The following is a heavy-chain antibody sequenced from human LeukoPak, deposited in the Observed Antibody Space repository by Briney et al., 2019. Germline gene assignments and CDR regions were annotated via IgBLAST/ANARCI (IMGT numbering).Heavy chain of an antibody. D-gene: IGHD3-3*01. V-gene: IGHV4-34*01. J-gene: IGHJ4*02. CDR3: ARDRRDFWSGSFDY. CDR1: GGSFSGYY. CDR2: IYHSGST. Sequence: SETLSLTCAVYGGSFSGYYWSWIRQPPGKGLEWIGYIYHSGSTYYNPSLKSRVTISVDRSKNQFSLKLSSVTAADTAVYYCARDRRDFWSGSFDYWGQGTLVTVSS.